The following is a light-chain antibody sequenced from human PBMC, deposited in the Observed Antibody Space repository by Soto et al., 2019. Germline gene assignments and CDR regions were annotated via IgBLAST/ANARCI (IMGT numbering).Light chain of an antibody. V-gene: IGKV3-11*01. CDR2: DAS. J-gene: IGKJ4*01. CDR1: QSVSSY. Sequence: EIVLTQSPATLSLSPGERATLSCRASQSVSSYLAWYQQKPGQAPRLLIYDASNMATGIPAWFSGSGSGTDFTLTISSLEPEDFAVYYCQHRSSSPPTFGGGTKVEIK. CDR3: QHRSSSPPT.